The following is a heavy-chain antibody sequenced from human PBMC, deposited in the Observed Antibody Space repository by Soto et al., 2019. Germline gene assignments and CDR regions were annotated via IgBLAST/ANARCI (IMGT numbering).Heavy chain of an antibody. Sequence: QVQLVQSGAEVKKPGASVKVSCKASGYTFTSYDINWVRQATGQGLEWMGWMNPNRGNTGYAQKNQGRVTLAKNTSISTAYMELSSLRSEDTDVYYCARQVGYYYDSSGYYYYYYYGMDVWGQGTTVTVSS. V-gene: IGHV1-8*01. D-gene: IGHD3-22*01. J-gene: IGHJ6*02. CDR3: ARQVGYYYDSSGYYYYYYYGMDV. CDR2: MNPNRGNT. CDR1: GYTFTSYD.